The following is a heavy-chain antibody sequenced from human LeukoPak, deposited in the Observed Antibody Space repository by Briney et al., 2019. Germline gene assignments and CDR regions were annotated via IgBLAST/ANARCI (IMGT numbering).Heavy chain of an antibody. Sequence: GGSLRLSCAASGSTFSSYAMHWVRQAPGKGLEWVAFIRYDGSNKYYADSVKGRFTISRDNSKNTLYLQMNSLRAEDTAVYYCAKESFIYCSSTSCYQFDYWGQGTLVTVSS. CDR1: GSTFSSYA. V-gene: IGHV3-30*02. CDR3: AKESFIYCSSTSCYQFDY. CDR2: IRYDGSNK. J-gene: IGHJ4*02. D-gene: IGHD2-2*01.